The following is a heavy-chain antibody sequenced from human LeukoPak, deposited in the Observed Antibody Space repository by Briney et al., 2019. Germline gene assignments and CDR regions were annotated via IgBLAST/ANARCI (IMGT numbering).Heavy chain of an antibody. V-gene: IGHV3-23*01. Sequence: GGSLRLSCAASGFTFSGYAMSWVRQAPGKGLEWVSVISGSGGSTYYADSVKGRFTISRDNSKNTLYLQMNSLRAEDTAVYYCAKDGSYYDFDYWGQGTLVTVSS. D-gene: IGHD1-26*01. CDR3: AKDGSYYDFDY. CDR2: ISGSGGST. J-gene: IGHJ4*02. CDR1: GFTFSGYA.